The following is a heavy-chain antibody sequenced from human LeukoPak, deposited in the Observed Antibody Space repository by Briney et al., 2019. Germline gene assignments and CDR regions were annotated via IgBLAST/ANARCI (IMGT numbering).Heavy chain of an antibody. Sequence: ASVKVSCKASGYTFTSYYMHWVRQAPGQGLEWMGIINPSGGSTSYAQKFQGRVTMTRDTSTSTVYMELSSVRSEDTAVYYCARDQDYYDSSGYKWGYYYYYMDVWGKGTTVTVSS. CDR2: INPSGGST. J-gene: IGHJ6*03. CDR3: ARDQDYYDSSGYKWGYYYYYMDV. V-gene: IGHV1-46*01. CDR1: GYTFTSYY. D-gene: IGHD3-22*01.